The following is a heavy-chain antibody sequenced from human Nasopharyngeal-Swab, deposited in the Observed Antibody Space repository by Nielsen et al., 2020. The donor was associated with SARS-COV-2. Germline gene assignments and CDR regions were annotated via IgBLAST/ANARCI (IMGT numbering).Heavy chain of an antibody. J-gene: IGHJ4*02. V-gene: IGHV3-15*07. CDR3: VRVGPYCGVDCYSRFFDY. CDR1: GFTFSNAW. Sequence: GGSLRLSCAASGFTFSNAWMNWVRQAPGKGLEWVGRIKSKTDGGTTDYAAPVKGRFTISRDDSKNSLYLQMNSLKTEDAAVYYCVRVGPYCGVDCYSRFFDYWGQGTLVTVSS. D-gene: IGHD2-21*02. CDR2: IKSKTDGGTT.